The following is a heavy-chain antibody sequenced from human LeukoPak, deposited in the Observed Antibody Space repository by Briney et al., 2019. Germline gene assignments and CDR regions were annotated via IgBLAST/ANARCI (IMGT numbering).Heavy chain of an antibody. CDR2: IYYSGST. Sequence: SETLSLTCTVSGGSISSYYWSWIRQPPGKGLEWIGYIYYSGSTNYNPSLKSRVTISVDTSKNQFSLKLSSVTAADTAVYYCAREGTYGSGSYLSWLDYWGQGTLVTVSS. CDR1: GGSISSYY. D-gene: IGHD3-10*01. V-gene: IGHV4-59*01. J-gene: IGHJ4*02. CDR3: AREGTYGSGSYLSWLDY.